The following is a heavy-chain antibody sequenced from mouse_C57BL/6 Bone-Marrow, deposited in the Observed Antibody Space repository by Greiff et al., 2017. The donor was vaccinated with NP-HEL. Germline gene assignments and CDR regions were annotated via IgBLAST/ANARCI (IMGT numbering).Heavy chain of an antibody. J-gene: IGHJ4*01. CDR1: GFTFSDYG. D-gene: IGHD2-2*01. CDR2: ISSGSSTI. V-gene: IGHV5-17*01. Sequence: EVQLVESGGGLVKPGGSLKLSCAASGFTFSDYGMHWVRQAPEKGLEWVAYISSGSSTIYYADTVKGRFTISRDNAKNTLFLQMTSLRSEDTAMYYCAKLYYGYDEAMDYWGQGTSVTVSS. CDR3: AKLYYGYDEAMDY.